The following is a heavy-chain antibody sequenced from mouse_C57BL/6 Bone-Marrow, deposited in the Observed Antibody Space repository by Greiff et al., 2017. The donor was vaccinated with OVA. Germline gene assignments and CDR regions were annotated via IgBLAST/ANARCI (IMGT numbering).Heavy chain of an antibody. Sequence: VQLQQSGPELVKPGASVKISCKASGYTFTDYYMNWVKQSHGKSLEWIGDINPNNGGTSYNQKFKGKATLTVDKSSSTAYMELRSLTSEDSAVYYCASCNWDYLDYWGQGTTLTVSS. V-gene: IGHV1-26*01. CDR1: GYTFTDYY. CDR3: ASCNWDYLDY. CDR2: INPNNGGT. D-gene: IGHD4-1*01. J-gene: IGHJ2*01.